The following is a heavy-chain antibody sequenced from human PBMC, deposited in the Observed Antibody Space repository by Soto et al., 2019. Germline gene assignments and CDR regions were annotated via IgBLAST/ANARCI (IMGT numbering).Heavy chain of an antibody. CDR3: ARHGYSNSKNWFDP. D-gene: IGHD4-4*01. CDR2: MSYSRST. Sequence: PSETLSLTCSVSGGSISSNNYYWGWIRQPPGKGLEWIGSMSYSRSTYYNPSLESRVTISVDTSKNQFSLKLSSVTAADTAVYYCARHGYSNSKNWFDPWGQGTLVTVSS. V-gene: IGHV4-39*01. J-gene: IGHJ5*02. CDR1: GGSISSNNYY.